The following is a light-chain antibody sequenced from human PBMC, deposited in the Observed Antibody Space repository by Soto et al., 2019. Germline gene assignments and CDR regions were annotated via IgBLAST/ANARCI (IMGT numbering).Light chain of an antibody. J-gene: IGKJ4*01. V-gene: IGKV3-20*01. Sequence: IVLTQSPGTLSLSPGERATLSCRASRTVSNNFLAWYQEKPGRGPRLLIYGASTRATGIPDRFSGSGSGTDFTLTISRLDPEDFAVYYCRQYGRSLEFAVGGGTKVDIK. CDR3: RQYGRSLEFA. CDR2: GAS. CDR1: RTVSNNF.